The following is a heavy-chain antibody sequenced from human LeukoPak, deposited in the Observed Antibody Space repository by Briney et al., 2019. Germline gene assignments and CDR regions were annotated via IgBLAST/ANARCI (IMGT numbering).Heavy chain of an antibody. D-gene: IGHD6-6*01. Sequence: GGSLRLSCVASGFNFRSFEMNWVRQAPGKGLEWVSSISSSSSYIYYADSVKGRFTISRDNAKNSLYLQMNSLRAEDTAVYYCARDLGYSSSSGCFDYWGQGTLVTVSS. V-gene: IGHV3-21*01. CDR3: ARDLGYSSSSGCFDY. CDR1: GFNFRSFE. J-gene: IGHJ4*02. CDR2: ISSSSSYI.